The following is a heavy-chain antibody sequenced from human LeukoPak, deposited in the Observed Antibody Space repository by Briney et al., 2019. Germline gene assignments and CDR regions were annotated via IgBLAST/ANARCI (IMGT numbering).Heavy chain of an antibody. Sequence: PSETLSLTCAVSGGSISSSNWWSWVRQPPGKGLEWIGYFSYSGSTNYNPSLRSRVTISVDTSKNQFSLKLTSVTAADTAVYYCARVPARRVVTTPTYFDFWGQGTLVTVSS. CDR2: FSYSGST. CDR3: ARVPARRVVTTPTYFDF. D-gene: IGHD2-21*02. CDR1: GGSISSSNW. V-gene: IGHV4-4*02. J-gene: IGHJ4*02.